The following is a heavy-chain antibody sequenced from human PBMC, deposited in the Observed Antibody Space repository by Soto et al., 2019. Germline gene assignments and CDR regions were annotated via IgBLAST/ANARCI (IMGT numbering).Heavy chain of an antibody. Sequence: ASVKVSCKVSGYTLTELSMHWVRQAPGKGLEWMGGFDPEDGETIYAQKFQGRVTMTEDTSTDTANMELSSLRSEDTAVYYCATDLRWAAAGIYYYYGMDVWGQGTTVTVSS. V-gene: IGHV1-24*01. J-gene: IGHJ6*02. CDR3: ATDLRWAAAGIYYYYGMDV. D-gene: IGHD6-13*01. CDR2: FDPEDGET. CDR1: GYTLTELS.